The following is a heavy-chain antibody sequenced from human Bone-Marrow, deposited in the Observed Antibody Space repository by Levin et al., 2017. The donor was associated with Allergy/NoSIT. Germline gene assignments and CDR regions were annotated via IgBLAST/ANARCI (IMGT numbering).Heavy chain of an antibody. CDR3: AKRFGYDTGSYPNY. CDR2: ISGSGDST. Sequence: ASVKVSCAASGFTFSNYAMNWVRQAPGKGLEWVSTISGSGDSTYYADSVKGRFTISRDNSKNTLHLQMNSLRSEDTAVYYCAKRFGYDTGSYPNYWGQGTLVTVSS. V-gene: IGHV3-23*01. J-gene: IGHJ4*02. D-gene: IGHD3-10*01. CDR1: GFTFSNYA.